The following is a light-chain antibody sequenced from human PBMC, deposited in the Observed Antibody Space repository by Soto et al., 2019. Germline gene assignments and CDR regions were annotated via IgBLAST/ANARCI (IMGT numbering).Light chain of an antibody. Sequence: QSVLTQSPSVSGAPGQRVTISCSGISSNIGNHYVYWHQQLPGMAPRLLIYKNTQRPSGIPDRFSGSKSGTSASLAIYGLRSEDEADYYCATWDDSLSGVLFGGGTKVTVL. J-gene: IGLJ2*01. V-gene: IGLV1-47*01. CDR3: ATWDDSLSGVL. CDR1: SSNIGNHY. CDR2: KNT.